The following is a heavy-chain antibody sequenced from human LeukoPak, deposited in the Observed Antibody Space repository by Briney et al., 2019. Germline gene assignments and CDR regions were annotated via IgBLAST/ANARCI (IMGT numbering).Heavy chain of an antibody. CDR3: ARYFSHTSAWSEGGLDQ. J-gene: IGHJ4*02. CDR2: IVYDGSHK. D-gene: IGHD6-19*01. V-gene: IGHV3-33*08. Sequence: GTPLRLSCEVSGFTFSNYGMHWARQAPGKGLEWVALIVYDGSHKHYIDFVKGRFTISRDNSKNTLYLQMNSLRAEDTAVYYCARYFSHTSAWSEGGLDQWGQGTLVTVSS. CDR1: GFTFSNYG.